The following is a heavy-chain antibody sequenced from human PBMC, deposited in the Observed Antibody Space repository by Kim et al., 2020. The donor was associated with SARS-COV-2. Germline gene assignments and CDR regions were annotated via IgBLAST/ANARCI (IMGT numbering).Heavy chain of an antibody. J-gene: IGHJ4*02. CDR3: ARLVPAGDVDY. Sequence: TNYNPSLKSRFTISVDTSKNQFSLKLSSVTAADTAVYYCARLVPAGDVDYWGQGTLVTVSS. D-gene: IGHD2-2*01. V-gene: IGHV4-4*09. CDR2: T.